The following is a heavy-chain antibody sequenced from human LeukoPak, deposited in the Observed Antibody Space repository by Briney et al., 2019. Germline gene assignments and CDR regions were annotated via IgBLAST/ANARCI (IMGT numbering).Heavy chain of an antibody. D-gene: IGHD6-13*01. CDR1: GYTFTGYY. CDR3: ARDREYSSSWYGLKDAFDI. Sequence: ASVKVSCKASGYTFTGYYMHWVRQAPGQGLEWMGWINPNSGGTNYAQKFQGRVTMTRDTSTSTAYMELSRLRSDDTAVYYCARDREYSSSWYGLKDAFDIWGQGTMVTVSS. J-gene: IGHJ3*02. V-gene: IGHV1-2*02. CDR2: INPNSGGT.